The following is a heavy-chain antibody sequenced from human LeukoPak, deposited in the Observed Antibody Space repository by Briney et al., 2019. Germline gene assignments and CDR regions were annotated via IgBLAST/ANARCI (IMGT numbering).Heavy chain of an antibody. D-gene: IGHD6-6*01. CDR3: ARGIGWIAARPFYDY. J-gene: IGHJ4*02. CDR2: INHSGST. V-gene: IGHV4-34*01. Sequence: MSSETLSLTCAVYGGSFSGYYWSWIRQPPGKGLEWIGEINHSGSTNYNPSLKSRVTISVDTSKNQFSLKLSSVTAADTAVYYCARGIGWIAARPFYDYWGQGTLVTVSS. CDR1: GGSFSGYY.